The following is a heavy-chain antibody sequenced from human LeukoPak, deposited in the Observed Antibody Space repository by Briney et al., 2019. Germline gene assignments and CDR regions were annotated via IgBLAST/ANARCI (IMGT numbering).Heavy chain of an antibody. Sequence: ASETLSLTCTVSGGSISSGGYYWSWIRQPPGKGLEWIGYIYHSGSTYYNPSLKSRVTISVDRSKNQFSLKLSSVTAADTAVYYCARMWPGDREVDYWGQGTLVTVSS. V-gene: IGHV4-30-2*01. CDR2: IYHSGST. CDR1: GGSISSGGYY. D-gene: IGHD7-27*01. J-gene: IGHJ4*02. CDR3: ARMWPGDREVDY.